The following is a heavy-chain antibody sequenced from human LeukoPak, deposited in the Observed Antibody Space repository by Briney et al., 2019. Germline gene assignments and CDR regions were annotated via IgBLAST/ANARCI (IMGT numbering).Heavy chain of an antibody. CDR1: GFTFSSSS. D-gene: IGHD4/OR15-4a*01. CDR2: ISSSGPTI. CDR3: TRLHGAYPIDF. J-gene: IGHJ4*02. Sequence: GGSLRLSCAASGFTFSSSSMNWVRQAPGKGLEWISYISSSGPTIYYADSVKGRFTISRDNAKNSVYLQMNSLRAEDTAAYYCTRLHGAYPIDFWGQGTLVTVSS. V-gene: IGHV3-48*01.